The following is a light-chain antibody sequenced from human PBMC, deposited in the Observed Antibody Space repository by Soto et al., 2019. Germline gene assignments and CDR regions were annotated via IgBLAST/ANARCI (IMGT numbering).Light chain of an antibody. CDR2: KAS. J-gene: IGKJ2*01. V-gene: IGKV1-5*03. Sequence: DIQMTQSPSALSASVGDRVTITCRASQSISSWLAWYQQKPGKAPKLLIYKASSLESGVPSRFSGSGSGTEFTLTISSLQPDDFATYYCQQYNSYPYTFGQGTKLEIK. CDR1: QSISSW. CDR3: QQYNSYPYT.